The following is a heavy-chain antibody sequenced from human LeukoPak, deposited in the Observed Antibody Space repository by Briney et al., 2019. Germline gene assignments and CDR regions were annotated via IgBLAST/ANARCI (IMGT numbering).Heavy chain of an antibody. V-gene: IGHV1-69*02. Sequence: SVKVSCKAAGGILSSYTIGWVRQAPGQGLEWMGRIIPILGIANYAQKFQGRVTITSDKSTSRAYMELSSLRSEYTAVYYCARGGVVPATRDPYSYYYYMDVWGKGTTVTVSS. CDR3: ARGGVVPATRDPYSYYYYMDV. D-gene: IGHD2-2*01. CDR2: IIPILGIA. CDR1: GGILSSYT. J-gene: IGHJ6*03.